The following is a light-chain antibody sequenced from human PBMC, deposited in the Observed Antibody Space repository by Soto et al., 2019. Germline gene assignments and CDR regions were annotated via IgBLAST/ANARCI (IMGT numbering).Light chain of an antibody. CDR1: QSIGNNY. J-gene: IGKJ4*01. Sequence: EIVLTQSPGTLSLSPGERATLSCRASQSIGNNYLAWYQQEPGQAPRLLIYGASSRATGIPDRFSGSGSGTDFTLTISRLEPEDFAVYYCQQYDRSPLTFGGGTKVEIK. V-gene: IGKV3-20*01. CDR2: GAS. CDR3: QQYDRSPLT.